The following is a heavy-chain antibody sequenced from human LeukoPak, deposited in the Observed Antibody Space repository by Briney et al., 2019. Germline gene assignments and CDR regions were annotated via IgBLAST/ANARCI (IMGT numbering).Heavy chain of an antibody. CDR1: GFTLSSYA. V-gene: IGHV3-23*01. Sequence: GGSLRLSCAASGFTLSSYAMSWVRQAPGKGLEWVSAISDTGNTYHADSVKGRFTISRDSSKNTLFLQMNSLRAEDTAVYYCAAISSYYYMDVWGKGTTVTISS. CDR2: ISDTGNT. J-gene: IGHJ6*03. CDR3: AAISSYYYMDV. D-gene: IGHD2-21*01.